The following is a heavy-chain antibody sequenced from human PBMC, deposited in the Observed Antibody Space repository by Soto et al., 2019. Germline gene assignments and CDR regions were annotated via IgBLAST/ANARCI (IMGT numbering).Heavy chain of an antibody. CDR3: AKETVEYSFDY. CDR1: GFTFSIYG. D-gene: IGHD3-3*01. J-gene: IGHJ4*02. Sequence: QVQLVESGGGVVQPGRSLRLSCAASGFTFSIYGMHWVRQAPGKGLEWVAVISCDGSNKYYADSVKGRFTISRDNSKNTLYLQMNSLRGEDTAVYYCAKETVEYSFDYWGQGTLVTVSS. CDR2: ISCDGSNK. V-gene: IGHV3-30*18.